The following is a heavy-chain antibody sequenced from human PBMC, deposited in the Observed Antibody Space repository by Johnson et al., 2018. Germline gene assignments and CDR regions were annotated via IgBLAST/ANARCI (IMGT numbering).Heavy chain of an antibody. J-gene: IGHJ4*02. Sequence: EVQLVESGGGLVQPGGSLRLSCAASGFTFSGYWMHWVRQVPGKWLVWVSRINSDGTRTNYADSVKGRFTISRDNAENTLYLQMNSLKTEDTAVYYCTTDGYNFQYSPDYWGQGTLVTVSS. CDR1: GFTFSGYW. CDR3: TTDGYNFQYSPDY. V-gene: IGHV3-74*01. D-gene: IGHD5-24*01. CDR2: INSDGTRT.